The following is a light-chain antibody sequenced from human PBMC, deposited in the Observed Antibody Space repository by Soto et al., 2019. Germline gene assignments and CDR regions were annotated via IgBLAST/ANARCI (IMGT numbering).Light chain of an antibody. V-gene: IGKV4-1*01. Sequence: DIVMTQSPDSLAVSLGERATINCKSSQSVLYSSNNKNYLAWYQQKPGQPPQALIYWESTRESGVPDRFSGSGSGTEFTLTISSLQAENVAVYYCQQYYTTPWTFGQGTKVDIK. J-gene: IGKJ1*01. CDR3: QQYYTTPWT. CDR1: QSVLYSSNNKNY. CDR2: WES.